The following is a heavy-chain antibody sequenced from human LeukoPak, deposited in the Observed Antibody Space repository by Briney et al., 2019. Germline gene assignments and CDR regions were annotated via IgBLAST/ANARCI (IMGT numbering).Heavy chain of an antibody. J-gene: IGHJ5*02. D-gene: IGHD1-26*01. CDR2: INPSGSST. CDR1: GYSFTSHY. CDR3: ARDNSVGDVAWWFDP. V-gene: IGHV1-46*01. Sequence: ASVKVSCKASGYSFTSHYMHWVRPAPGKGLEWLGLINPSGSSTLYAQKFQGRVTMTRDMSTTTDYMELSSLRSEDTAVYYCARDNSVGDVAWWFDPWGQGTLVTVSS.